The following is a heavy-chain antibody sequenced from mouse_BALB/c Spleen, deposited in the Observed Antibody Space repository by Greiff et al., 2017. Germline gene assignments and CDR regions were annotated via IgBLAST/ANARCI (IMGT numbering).Heavy chain of an antibody. Sequence: EVQLQESGGGLVQPGGSMKLSCVASGFTFSNYWMNWVRQSPEKGLEWVAEIRLKSNNYATHYAESVKGRFTISRDDSKSSVYLQMNNLRAEDTGIYYCTRPVSYAMDYWGQGTSVTVSS. J-gene: IGHJ4*01. CDR3: TRPVSYAMDY. D-gene: IGHD2-13*01. V-gene: IGHV6-6*02. CDR2: IRLKSNNYAT. CDR1: GFTFSNYW.